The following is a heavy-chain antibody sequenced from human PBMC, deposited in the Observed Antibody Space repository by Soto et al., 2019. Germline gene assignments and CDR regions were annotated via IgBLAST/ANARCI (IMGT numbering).Heavy chain of an antibody. CDR3: ARDRDPITVAGTVYDGGSRAFEY. J-gene: IGHJ4*02. V-gene: IGHV3-33*01. CDR1: GFTFSNYG. CDR2: VWYNGINK. D-gene: IGHD6-19*01. Sequence: GGSLRLSCAASGFTFSNYGIHWVRRAPGKGLEWVAVVWYNGINKFYGASVEGRFTRSQDNSKNTVELQRNSLRAEDTVVYYCARDRDPITVAGTVYDGGSRAFEYWGQGTLVTVSS.